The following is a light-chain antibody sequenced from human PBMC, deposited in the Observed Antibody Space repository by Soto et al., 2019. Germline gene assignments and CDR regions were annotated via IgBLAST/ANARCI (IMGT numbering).Light chain of an antibody. V-gene: IGLV2-14*03. CDR2: DVS. CDR1: SRDIGAYDY. CDR3: SSFADSSARDYV. Sequence: QSALTQPASVSGSPGQSVTISCTGTSRDIGAYDYVSWYQQHPGGVPKLLIYDVSSRPSGVSSRFSGSKSGNTASLTISGRQADDESHYYCSSFADSSARDYVFGGGTKLTVL. J-gene: IGLJ1*01.